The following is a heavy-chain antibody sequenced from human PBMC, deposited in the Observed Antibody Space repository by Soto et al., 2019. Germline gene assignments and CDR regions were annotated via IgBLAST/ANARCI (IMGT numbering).Heavy chain of an antibody. CDR1: GFTFRSNA. D-gene: IGHD2-2*01. J-gene: IGHJ4*02. CDR3: ARDRPLYCSSTSCYGESFDY. V-gene: IGHV3-30-3*01. CDR2: ISYDGNKI. Sequence: GGSLRLSCGASGFTFRSNAMHWVRQAPGKGLEWVALISYDGNKIYYADSVKGRFTISRDNSKNILYLQMNSLRVDDTAVYYCARDRPLYCSSTSCYGESFDYWGQGALFTVSS.